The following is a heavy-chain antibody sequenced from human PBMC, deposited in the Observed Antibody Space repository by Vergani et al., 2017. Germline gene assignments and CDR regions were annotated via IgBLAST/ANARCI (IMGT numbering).Heavy chain of an antibody. CDR1: GWSFTRYH. CDR2: IDHPGRP. Sequence: QVQLQQWGGGLLKPSETLSLTCVVNGWSFTRYHWTWIRQPPGEGLEGVGDIDHPGRPDYNPPLTIRLTMSVDKSRNQSSLTLNSVTATDTAIYFCAIVNSETNGRLYYYYYMDVCVQGTALTVS. D-gene: IGHD2-8*01. J-gene: IGHJ6*03. V-gene: IGHV4-34*01. CDR3: AIVNSETNGRLYYYYYMDV.